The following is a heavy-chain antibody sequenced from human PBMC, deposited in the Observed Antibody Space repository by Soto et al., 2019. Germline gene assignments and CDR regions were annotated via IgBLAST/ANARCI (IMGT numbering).Heavy chain of an antibody. Sequence: PSETLSLTCAVSGGSISSGGYSWSWIRQPPGKGLEWIGYIYHSGSTYYNPSLKSRVTISVDRSKNQFSLKLGSVTAADTAVYYCARAGSTIYNWFDPWGQGTLVTVSS. J-gene: IGHJ5*02. D-gene: IGHD2-2*01. V-gene: IGHV4-30-2*01. CDR2: IYHSGST. CDR1: GGSISSGGYS. CDR3: ARAGSTIYNWFDP.